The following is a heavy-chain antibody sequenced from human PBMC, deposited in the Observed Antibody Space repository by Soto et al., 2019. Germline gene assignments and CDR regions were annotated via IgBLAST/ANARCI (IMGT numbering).Heavy chain of an antibody. J-gene: IGHJ6*02. CDR3: ARNGGYSYGNYYYGMDV. CDR1: SSSSYY. V-gene: IGHV5-51*01. CDR2: IYPGDSDT. Sequence: SSSSYYWGWIRQPPGKGLEWMGIIYPGDSDTRYSPSFQGQVTISADKSISTAYLQWSSLKASDTAMYYCARNGGYSYGNYYYGMDVWGQGTTVTVSS. D-gene: IGHD5-18*01.